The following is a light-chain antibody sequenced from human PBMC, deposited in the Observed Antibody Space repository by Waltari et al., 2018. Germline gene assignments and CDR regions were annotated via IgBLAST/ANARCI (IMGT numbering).Light chain of an antibody. CDR2: KSS. V-gene: IGKV1-5*03. CDR1: QSSNRW. Sequence: DIQMTQSPSTLSASVGDRVTITCRASQSSNRWLAWYQQKPGKAPNLLIYKSSNLKSGVPSRFSGSGSGTEFTLTISSLQPEDSATYYCQHYESFPWTFGQGTKVEIK. CDR3: QHYESFPWT. J-gene: IGKJ1*01.